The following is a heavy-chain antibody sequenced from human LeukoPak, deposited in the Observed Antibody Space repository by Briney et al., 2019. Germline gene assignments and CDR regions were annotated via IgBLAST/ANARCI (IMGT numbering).Heavy chain of an antibody. CDR3: ARLRRGLGNAFDI. CDR1: GFTLSNYD. CDR2: IGTAGDT. D-gene: IGHD3-16*01. V-gene: IGHV3-13*04. Sequence: GGSQRLSCAASGFTLSNYDMHWVRQAPGKGLEWVSGIGTAGDTSYPGSVKGRFTISRENAKNSLYLQMSSLSAGDTALYYCARLRRGLGNAFDIWGQGTMVTVSS. J-gene: IGHJ3*02.